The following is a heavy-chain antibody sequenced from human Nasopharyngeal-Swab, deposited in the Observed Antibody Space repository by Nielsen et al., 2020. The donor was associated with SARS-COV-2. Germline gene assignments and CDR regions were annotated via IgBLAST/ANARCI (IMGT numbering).Heavy chain of an antibody. D-gene: IGHD2-2*01. Sequence: SETLSLTCAVYGGSFSGYYRSWIRQPPGKGLEWIGEINHSGSTNYNPSLKSRVTISVDTSKNQFSLKLSSVTAADTAVYYCASSGGCSSTSCSRYYYYYYMDVWGKGTTVTVSS. CDR1: GGSFSGYY. V-gene: IGHV4-34*01. CDR3: ASSGGCSSTSCSRYYYYYYMDV. CDR2: INHSGST. J-gene: IGHJ6*03.